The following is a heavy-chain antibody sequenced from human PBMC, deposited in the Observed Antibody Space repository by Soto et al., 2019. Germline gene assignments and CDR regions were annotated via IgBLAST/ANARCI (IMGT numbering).Heavy chain of an antibody. CDR3: ARAVSLDAFDI. D-gene: IGHD2-8*01. Sequence: APVKGCGKASGYTFTIYAMHWVRQAPVQRREWMEWINAGNGTTKYSQNPQGSVTITSDTSASTAYLELSSLRSEDTAVYYCARAVSLDAFDIWVQGTIVTVSS. J-gene: IGHJ3*02. CDR2: INAGNGTT. V-gene: IGHV1-3*01. CDR1: GYTFTIYA.